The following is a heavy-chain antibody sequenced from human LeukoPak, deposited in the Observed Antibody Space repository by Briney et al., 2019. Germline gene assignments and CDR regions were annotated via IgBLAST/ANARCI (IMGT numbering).Heavy chain of an antibody. V-gene: IGHV1-18*01. CDR2: ISAYNGNT. D-gene: IGHD3-22*01. Sequence: ASVKVSCKASGYTFTSYGISWVRQDPGQGLEWMGWISAYNGNTNYAQNLQGRVTMTTETSTSTAYMDLRSLRSDDTAVYYCARPLYYDSTGYHQYYFDHWGQGTLVTVST. CDR3: ARPLYYDSTGYHQYYFDH. CDR1: GYTFTSYG. J-gene: IGHJ4*02.